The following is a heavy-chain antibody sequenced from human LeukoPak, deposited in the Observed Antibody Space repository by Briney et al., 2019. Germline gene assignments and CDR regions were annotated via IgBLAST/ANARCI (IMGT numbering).Heavy chain of an antibody. CDR1: GDTFTSYN. CDR2: ISAYNGNT. Sequence: ASVKVSCKASGDTFTSYNINWVRQAPGQGLEWMGWISAYNGNTNYAQEVQGRVTMTTDTSTSTAYMELRSLRSDDTAVYYCARELHFDYWGQGTLVTVSS. CDR3: ARELHFDY. J-gene: IGHJ4*02. V-gene: IGHV1-18*01.